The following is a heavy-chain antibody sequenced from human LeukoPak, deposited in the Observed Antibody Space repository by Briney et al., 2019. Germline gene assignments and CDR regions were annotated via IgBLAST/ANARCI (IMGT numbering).Heavy chain of an antibody. CDR2: IYHSGST. J-gene: IGHJ5*02. CDR1: GGSISSGGYS. V-gene: IGHV4-30-2*01. Sequence: PSETLSLTCVVSGGSISSGGYSWSWIRQPPGKGLEWIGYIYHSGSTYYNPSLKSRVTISVDRSKNQFSLKLSSVTAADTAVYYCARASLEGWFDPWGQGTLVTVSS. CDR3: ARASLEGWFDP.